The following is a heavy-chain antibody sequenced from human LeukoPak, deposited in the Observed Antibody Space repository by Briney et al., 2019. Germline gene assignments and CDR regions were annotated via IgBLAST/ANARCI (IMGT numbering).Heavy chain of an antibody. CDR3: ARHGDRGGGFDY. CDR1: GGSISSSSDY. D-gene: IGHD3-10*01. J-gene: IGHJ4*02. CDR2: IFYSGSA. Sequence: SSETLSLTCPVSGGSISSSSDYWGWIRQPPGKGLEWIGSIFYSGSAYYNPSLKSRVTISVDTSKNQFSLKLSSVTAADTAVYYCARHGDRGGGFDYWGQGTLVTVSS. V-gene: IGHV4-39*01.